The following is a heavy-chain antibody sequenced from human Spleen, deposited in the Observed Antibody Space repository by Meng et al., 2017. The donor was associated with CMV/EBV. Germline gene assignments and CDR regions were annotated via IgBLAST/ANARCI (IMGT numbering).Heavy chain of an antibody. Sequence: GGSLRLSCAASGFTFSAYSMNWVRQAPGKGLEWVSSISTTSTYIYYSESVKGRFTISRDNAKNSLYLQMNSLRAEDTAVYYCARDTEKITIFGVVIQNHFDYWGQGTLVTVSS. CDR1: GFTFSAYS. J-gene: IGHJ4*02. D-gene: IGHD3-3*01. CDR2: ISTTSTYI. V-gene: IGHV3-21*01. CDR3: ARDTEKITIFGVVIQNHFDY.